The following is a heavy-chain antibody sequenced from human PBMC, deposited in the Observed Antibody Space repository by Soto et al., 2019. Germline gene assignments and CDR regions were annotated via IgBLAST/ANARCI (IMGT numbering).Heavy chain of an antibody. J-gene: IGHJ4*02. CDR1: GFTFSSYA. Sequence: EVQLLESGGGLVQPGGSLRLSCAASGFTFSSYAMDWVRQAPGKGLEWVSAISNSFSDGNTHYADSVKGRFTISRDNDKNTVFLEMNSLRAEDTAVYYCAKVFSPEGGNYFDHWGQGTLVTVSS. CDR3: AKVFSPEGGNYFDH. V-gene: IGHV3-23*01. CDR2: ISNSFSDGNT.